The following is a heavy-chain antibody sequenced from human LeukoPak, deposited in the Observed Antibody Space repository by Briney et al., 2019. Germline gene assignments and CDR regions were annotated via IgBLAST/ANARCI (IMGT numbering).Heavy chain of an antibody. CDR3: ARRGRGTVFFDY. CDR1: GGSISSYY. Sequence: KPSETLSLTCTVSGGSISSYYWSWIRQPPGKGLEWIGDIYYSGSTNYNPSLKSRVTISVDTSKKQFYLKLSSVTAADTAVYYCARRGRGTVFFDYWGQGPLATVSS. J-gene: IGHJ4*02. V-gene: IGHV4-59*01. CDR2: IYYSGST. D-gene: IGHD1-26*01.